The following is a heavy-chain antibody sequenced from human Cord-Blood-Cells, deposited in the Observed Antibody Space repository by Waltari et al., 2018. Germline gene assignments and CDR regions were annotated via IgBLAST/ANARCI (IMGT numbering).Heavy chain of an antibody. J-gene: IGHJ3*02. V-gene: IGHV4-39*01. CDR3: ARYCSGGSCYDAFDI. CDR1: GGSISSSSYY. D-gene: IGHD2-15*01. CDR2: IYYSGST. Sequence: QLQLQESGPGLVKPSETLSLTCTVSGGSISSSSYYWGWIRQPPGKGLEWIGCIYYSGSTYYTPSLKSRVTISVDTSKNQFSLKLSSVTAADTAVYYCARYCSGGSCYDAFDIWGQGTMVTVSS.